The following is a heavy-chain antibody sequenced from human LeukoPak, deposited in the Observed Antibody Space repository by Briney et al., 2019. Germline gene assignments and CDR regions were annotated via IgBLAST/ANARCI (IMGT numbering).Heavy chain of an antibody. J-gene: IGHJ4*02. V-gene: IGHV4-39*01. CDR2: IYYSGST. Sequence: ETLSLTCTVSGGSISSSSYYWGWIRQPPGKGLEWIGSIYYSGSTYYNPSLKSRVTISVDTSKNQFSLKLSSVTAADTAVYYCASTTIGWFGELYSLYFDYWGQGTLVTVSS. CDR3: ASTTIGWFGELYSLYFDY. CDR1: GGSISSSSYY. D-gene: IGHD3-10*01.